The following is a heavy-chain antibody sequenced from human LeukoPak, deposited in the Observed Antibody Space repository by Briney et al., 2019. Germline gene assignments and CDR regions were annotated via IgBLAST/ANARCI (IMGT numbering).Heavy chain of an antibody. J-gene: IGHJ6*03. V-gene: IGHV3-7*01. CDR1: GFTFSSYW. Sequence: GGSLRLSCAASGFTFSSYWMSWVRQAPGKGLEWVANIKQDGSEKYYVDSVKGRFTISRDNAKNSLYLQMNSLRAEDTAVYYCARGDVLLWFGELRYYYMDVWGKGTTVTVSS. CDR3: ARGDVLLWFGELRYYYMDV. CDR2: IKQDGSEK. D-gene: IGHD3-10*01.